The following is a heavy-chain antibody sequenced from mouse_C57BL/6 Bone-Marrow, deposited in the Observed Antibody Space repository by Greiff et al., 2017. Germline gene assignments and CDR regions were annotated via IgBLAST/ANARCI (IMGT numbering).Heavy chain of an antibody. CDR3: APLRGDWYFDV. CDR1: GYTFTSYW. J-gene: IGHJ1*03. CDR2: IDPSDSYT. Sequence: QVQLQQPGAELVMPGASVKLSCKASGYTFTSYWMHLVKQRPGQGLEWIGEIDPSDSYTNYNQKFKGKSTLTVDKSSSTADMQLSSLTSEDSAVYYCAPLRGDWYFDVWGTGTTVTVSS. V-gene: IGHV1-69*01. D-gene: IGHD2-4*01.